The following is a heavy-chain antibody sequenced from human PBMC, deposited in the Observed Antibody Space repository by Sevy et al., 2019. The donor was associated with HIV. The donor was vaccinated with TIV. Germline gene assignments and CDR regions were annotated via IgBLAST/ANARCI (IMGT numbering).Heavy chain of an antibody. V-gene: IGHV4-39*01. Sequence: SETLSLTCTVSGGSISSSSYYWGWIRQPPGKGLEWFGSIYYSGSTYYNPSLKSRVTISVDTSKNQFSLRLCSVTAADTAVYYCARLASGYSGYEIGWGQGTLVTVSS. CDR3: ARLASGYSGYEIG. D-gene: IGHD5-12*01. CDR2: IYYSGST. CDR1: GGSISSSSYY. J-gene: IGHJ4*02.